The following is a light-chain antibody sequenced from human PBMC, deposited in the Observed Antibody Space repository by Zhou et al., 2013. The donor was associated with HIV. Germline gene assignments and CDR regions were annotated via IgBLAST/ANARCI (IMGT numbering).Light chain of an antibody. CDR1: QSISSY. Sequence: DIQMTQSPSSLSASVGDRVTITCRASQSISSYLNWYQQKPGKAPKLLIYAASSLQSGVPSRFSGSGSGTDFTLTISSLQPEDFATYYCQQSYSTPYTFGQGTEXGDQT. CDR2: AAS. V-gene: IGKV1-39*01. J-gene: IGKJ2*01. CDR3: QQSYSTPYT.